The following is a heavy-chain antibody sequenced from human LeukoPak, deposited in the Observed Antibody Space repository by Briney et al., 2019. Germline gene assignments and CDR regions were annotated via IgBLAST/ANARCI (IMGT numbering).Heavy chain of an antibody. CDR3: ARWGIAAAGTSWFDP. J-gene: IGHJ5*02. V-gene: IGHV4-30-4*01. CDR1: GGSFSGYY. Sequence: SETLSLTCAVYGGSFSGYYWSWIRQPPGKGLEWIGYIYYSGSTYYNPSLKSRVTISVDTSKNQFSLKLSSVTAADTAVYYCARWGIAAAGTSWFDPWGQGTLVTVSS. CDR2: IYYSGST. D-gene: IGHD6-13*01.